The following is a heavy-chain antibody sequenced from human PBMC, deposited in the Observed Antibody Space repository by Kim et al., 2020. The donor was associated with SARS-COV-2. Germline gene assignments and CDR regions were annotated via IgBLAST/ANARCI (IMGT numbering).Heavy chain of an antibody. Sequence: TEYAASVKGRFTISRDDSKSIAYLQMNSLKTEATAVYYCTRLEDAGYFQHWGQGTLVTVSS. CDR3: TRLEDAGYFQH. CDR2: T. V-gene: IGHV3-49*02. J-gene: IGHJ1*01. D-gene: IGHD2-15*01.